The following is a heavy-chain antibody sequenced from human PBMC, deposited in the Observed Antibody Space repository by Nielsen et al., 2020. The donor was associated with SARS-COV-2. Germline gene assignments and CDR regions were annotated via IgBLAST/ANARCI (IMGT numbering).Heavy chain of an antibody. CDR3: ARDSTSSWYDQYYYYYYGMDV. Sequence: GESLKISCAASGFTFSSYSMNWVRQAPGKGLEWVSSISSSSSYIYYADSVKGRFTISRDNAKNSLYLQMNSLRAEDTAVYYCARDSTSSWYDQYYYYYYGMDVWGQGTTVTVSS. J-gene: IGHJ6*02. D-gene: IGHD6-13*01. CDR1: GFTFSSYS. V-gene: IGHV3-21*01. CDR2: ISSSSSYI.